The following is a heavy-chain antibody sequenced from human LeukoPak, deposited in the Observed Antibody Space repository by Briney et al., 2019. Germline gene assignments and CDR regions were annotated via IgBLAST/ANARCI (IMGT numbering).Heavy chain of an antibody. D-gene: IGHD2-2*01. V-gene: IGHV4-39*01. CDR2: IYYSGST. CDR1: GGSISSSSYY. J-gene: IGHJ3*02. Sequence: SETLSLTCTVSGGSISSSSYYWGCIRQPPVKGLEWIASIYYSGSTYYNPSHKSRVTISVDTSKNQFSLQLSSVTAADTAVYYCYRYCSSTSCLHSDAFDIWGQGTMVTVSS. CDR3: YRYCSSTSCLHSDAFDI.